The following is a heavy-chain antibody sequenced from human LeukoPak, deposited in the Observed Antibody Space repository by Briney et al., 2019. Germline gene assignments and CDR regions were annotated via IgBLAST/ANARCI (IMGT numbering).Heavy chain of an antibody. D-gene: IGHD3-22*01. J-gene: IGHJ4*02. V-gene: IGHV3-66*01. CDR2: IYSGGST. Sequence: GGSLRLSCAASGFTVSSNYMSWVRQAPGKGLEWVSVIYSGGSTYYADSVKGRFTISRDNSKNTLYLQMNSLRAEDTAVYYCAKDFYDSSGYYSVGFDYWGQGTLVTVSS. CDR3: AKDFYDSSGYYSVGFDY. CDR1: GFTVSSNY.